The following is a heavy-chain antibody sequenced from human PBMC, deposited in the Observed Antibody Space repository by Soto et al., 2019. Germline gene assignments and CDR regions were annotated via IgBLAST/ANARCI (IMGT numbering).Heavy chain of an antibody. CDR2: IYSGGST. Sequence: EVQLVESGGGLVQPGGSLRLSCAASGFTVSSNYMSWVRQAPGKGLEWVSVIYSGGSTYYADSVKGRFTISRHNSKNTLYLQMTSLTAEDTAVYYCAGTYYYDSSGYYRFDYWGQGTLVTVSS. V-gene: IGHV3-53*04. CDR3: AGTYYYDSSGYYRFDY. D-gene: IGHD3-22*01. J-gene: IGHJ4*02. CDR1: GFTVSSNY.